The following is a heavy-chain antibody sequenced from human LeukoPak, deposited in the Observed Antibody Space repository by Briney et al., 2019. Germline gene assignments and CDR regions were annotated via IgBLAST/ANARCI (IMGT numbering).Heavy chain of an antibody. D-gene: IGHD6-19*01. V-gene: IGHV1-3*01. CDR1: GYTFTSYA. Sequence: ASVKVSCKASGYTFTSYAMHWVRQAPGQRLEWMGWINAGNGNTKYSQKFQGRVIITRDTSASTAYMELSSLRSEDTAVYYCARVRSSGWSNGDFDYWGQGTLVTVSS. J-gene: IGHJ4*02. CDR3: ARVRSSGWSNGDFDY. CDR2: INAGNGNT.